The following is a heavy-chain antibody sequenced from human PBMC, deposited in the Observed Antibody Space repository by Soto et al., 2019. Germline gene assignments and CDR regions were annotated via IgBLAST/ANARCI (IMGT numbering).Heavy chain of an antibody. D-gene: IGHD1-26*01. J-gene: IGHJ4*02. CDR2: MFYGGTA. Sequence: SETLSLTCNVSGASITSHYWTWIRQSPGKGLEWIGYMFYGGTANYNPSLRGRVTISLDTSKNQFSLKLSSVTAAGTSVYYCARNRGYYVTDYWGQGTLVTVSS. CDR1: GASITSHY. V-gene: IGHV4-59*08. CDR3: ARNRGYYVTDY.